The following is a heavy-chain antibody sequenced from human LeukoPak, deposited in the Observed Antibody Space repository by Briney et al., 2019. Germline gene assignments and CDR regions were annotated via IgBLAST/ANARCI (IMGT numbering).Heavy chain of an antibody. CDR2: IDSGGST. J-gene: IGHJ2*01. CDR1: GFTVRINY. V-gene: IGHV3-66*04. CDR3: ARHKTSNYYLKWYFDI. D-gene: IGHD3-9*01. Sequence: GGSLRLSCAASGFTVRINYMSWVRQAPGKGLEWVSVIDSGGSTYNADSVKGRLTISRDNSRNTVGLQMNSLRAEDTAVYYCARHKTSNYYLKWYFDIWGRGTLVTVSS.